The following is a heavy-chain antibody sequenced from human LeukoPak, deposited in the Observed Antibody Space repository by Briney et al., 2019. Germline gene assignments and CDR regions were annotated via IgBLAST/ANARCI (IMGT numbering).Heavy chain of an antibody. CDR2: IYYSGST. CDR1: GRSISSGDYY. Sequence: SQTLSLTCSVSGRSISSGDYYWSWIRQTQGKGLEWIGNIYYSGSTNYNASLKSRITISLDTSRNQFSLKLTSVTAADTAVYFSAGDSALLWFGELDSWGQGTVVTVSS. D-gene: IGHD3-10*01. V-gene: IGHV4-30-4*01. CDR3: AGDSALLWFGELDS. J-gene: IGHJ4*02.